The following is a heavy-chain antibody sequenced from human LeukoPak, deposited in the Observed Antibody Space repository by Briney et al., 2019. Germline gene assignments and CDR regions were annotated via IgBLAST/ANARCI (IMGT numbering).Heavy chain of an antibody. CDR3: ARPGYSSGWQFDFDY. D-gene: IGHD6-19*01. J-gene: IGHJ4*02. CDR2: IIPIFGTA. Sequence: SVKVSCKASGGTFSSYAISWVRQAPGQGLEWMGGIIPIFGTANYAQKFQGRVTITTDESTSTAYMELSSLRSDDTAVYYCARPGYSSGWQFDFDYWGQGTLVTVSS. V-gene: IGHV1-69*05. CDR1: GGTFSSYA.